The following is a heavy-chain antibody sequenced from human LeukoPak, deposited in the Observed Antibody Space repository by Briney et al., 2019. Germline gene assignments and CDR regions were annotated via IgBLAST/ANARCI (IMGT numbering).Heavy chain of an antibody. CDR2: IRYDGTNK. CDR3: AKDLKWLPLEDY. D-gene: IGHD5-12*01. J-gene: IGHJ4*02. Sequence: GGSLRLSCAASGFTFSSYGMHWVRQAPGKGLEWVAFIRYDGTNKYYADSVKGRFTISRDNSKNTMYLQMNSLRTEDTAVYYCAKDLKWLPLEDYWRQGTLVTVSS. V-gene: IGHV3-30*02. CDR1: GFTFSSYG.